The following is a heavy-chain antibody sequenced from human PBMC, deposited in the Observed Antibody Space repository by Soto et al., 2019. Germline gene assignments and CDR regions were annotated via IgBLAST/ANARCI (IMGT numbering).Heavy chain of an antibody. CDR3: ARVARCRVVGATPPCFGY. CDR1: GGSISSGIYY. J-gene: IGHJ4*02. CDR2: IYYSGST. D-gene: IGHD1-26*01. V-gene: IGHV4-31*03. Sequence: SETLSLTCTVSGGSISSGIYYWSWIRQNPGKGLEWIGHIYYSGSTYYNPSLKSRVSISVDTSKNQFSLKLTSVTAADTAVPYCARVARCRVVGATPPCFGYWDQGTLLTVSS.